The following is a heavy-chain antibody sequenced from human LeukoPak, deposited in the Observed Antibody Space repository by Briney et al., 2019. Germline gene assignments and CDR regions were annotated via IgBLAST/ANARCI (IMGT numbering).Heavy chain of an antibody. Sequence: GGSLRLSCAASGFTFSNHWMSWVRQAPGKGLEWVTNINPDGSEQHYMDSVEGRFTISRDNAKNSLLLQMTSLRAGDTAVYYCAREGMVRGVPDAFDLWGQGTMVTVSS. CDR2: INPDGSEQ. CDR3: AREGMVRGVPDAFDL. J-gene: IGHJ3*01. D-gene: IGHD3-10*01. CDR1: GFTFSNHW. V-gene: IGHV3-7*01.